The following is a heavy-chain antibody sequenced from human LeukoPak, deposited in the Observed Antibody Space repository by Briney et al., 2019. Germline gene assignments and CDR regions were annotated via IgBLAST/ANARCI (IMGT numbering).Heavy chain of an antibody. J-gene: IGHJ2*01. V-gene: IGHV3-21*01. CDR3: ARDPIVVVPAADWYFDL. Sequence: PGGSLRLSCAASGFTFSSYSMNWVRQAPGKGLEWVSSISSSSSYIYYADSVKGRFTISRDNAKNSLYLQMNSLRAEDTAVYYCARDPIVVVPAADWYFDLWGRGTLVTVSS. CDR2: ISSSSSYI. D-gene: IGHD2-2*01. CDR1: GFTFSSYS.